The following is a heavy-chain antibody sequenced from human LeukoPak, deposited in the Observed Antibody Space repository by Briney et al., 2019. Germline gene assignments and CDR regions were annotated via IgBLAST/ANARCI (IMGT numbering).Heavy chain of an antibody. CDR3: AREDVVLVDAVRYYYYGMDV. CDR2: INPGGGST. Sequence: ASVKVSCKASEYNFISYYMHWVRQAPGQGLEWMGIINPGGGSTSYAQKFQDRVTMTRDTSTSTVYMELSSLKSEDTAVYYCAREDVVLVDAVRYYYYGMDVWGQGTTVTVSS. D-gene: IGHD2-8*01. V-gene: IGHV1-46*01. CDR1: EYNFISYY. J-gene: IGHJ6*02.